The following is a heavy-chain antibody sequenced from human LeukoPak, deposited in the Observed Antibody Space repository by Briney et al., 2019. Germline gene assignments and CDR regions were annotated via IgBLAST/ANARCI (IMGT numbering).Heavy chain of an antibody. Sequence: GGSLRLSCAASGFTFSSYGMHWVRQAPGKGLEWVAYIQSDGSNEQYADSVKGRFSISRDSSKNILYLQMNSLRAEDTAVYYCAKDRCSNGIGCYYYYMDVRGKGTTVTISS. J-gene: IGHJ6*03. CDR2: IQSDGSNE. D-gene: IGHD2-8*01. CDR3: AKDRCSNGIGCYYYYMDV. V-gene: IGHV3-30*02. CDR1: GFTFSSYG.